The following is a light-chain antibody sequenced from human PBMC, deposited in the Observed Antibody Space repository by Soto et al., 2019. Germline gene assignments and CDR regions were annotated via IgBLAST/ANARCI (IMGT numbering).Light chain of an antibody. Sequence: DIQMTQSPSSLSASVGDRVTITCRASQGISNYLNWYQQTPGKAPKSLIYAVSKLQSGIPPRFSGSGSETEFTLTITRLQPEDFATYYCQQGASTPLTFGGGTKVEIK. CDR3: QQGASTPLT. V-gene: IGKV1-39*01. CDR1: QGISNY. J-gene: IGKJ4*01. CDR2: AVS.